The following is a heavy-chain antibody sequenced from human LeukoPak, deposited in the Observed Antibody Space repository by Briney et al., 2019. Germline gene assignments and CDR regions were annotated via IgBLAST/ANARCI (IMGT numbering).Heavy chain of an antibody. CDR3: ATLDRGGFDY. CDR2: IYTSGST. D-gene: IGHD3-22*01. J-gene: IGHJ4*02. CDR1: GGSISTGSYH. Sequence: NPSQTLSLTCTVSGGSISTGSYHWSWIRQPAGKGLEWIGRIYTSGSTNYNPSLKSRVTISVDTSKNQFSLKLSSVTAADTAVYYCATLDRGGFDYWGQGTLVTVSS. V-gene: IGHV4-61*02.